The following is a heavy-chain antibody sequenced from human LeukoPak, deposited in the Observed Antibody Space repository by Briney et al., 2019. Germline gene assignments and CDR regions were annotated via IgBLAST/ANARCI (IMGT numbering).Heavy chain of an antibody. V-gene: IGHV1-18*01. D-gene: IGHD4-17*01. J-gene: IGHJ4*02. CDR3: ERDGIGSDYVRYFDY. Sequence: EAAVTVSCTASAYTFTCYDIRWVRPAPGQGSEWMGWISAYNGNTNHAQKLQGRATLTTNTSTNTANIELRSLRCDDTAVYYCERDGIGSDYVRYFDYWGEGPLVTVS. CDR2: ISAYNGNT. CDR1: AYTFTCYD.